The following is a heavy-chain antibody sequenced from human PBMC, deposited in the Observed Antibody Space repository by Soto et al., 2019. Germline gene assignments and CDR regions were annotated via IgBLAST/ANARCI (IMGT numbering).Heavy chain of an antibody. CDR1: GYTFTSYV. CDR2: ISAYNGNT. V-gene: IGHV1-18*04. CDR3: ASDRFQYSSITSCLGFDP. J-gene: IGHJ5*02. D-gene: IGHD2-2*01. Sequence: GSVKVSCKVSGYTFTSYVLSWERQAPGHGLEWIGWISAYNGNTNYAQNLPGRVTMTQDTSTNTAYLAVRSLNSDDTAVYYCASDRFQYSSITSCLGFDPWRQGIHVTLAS.